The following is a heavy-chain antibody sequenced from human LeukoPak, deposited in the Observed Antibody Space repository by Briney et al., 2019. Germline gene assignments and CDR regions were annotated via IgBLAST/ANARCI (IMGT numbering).Heavy chain of an antibody. D-gene: IGHD1-26*01. CDR2: ISSSGSSI. CDR1: GFTFSDYY. V-gene: IGHV3-11*01. Sequence: PGGSLRLSCATSSGFTFSDYYMTWIRQAPGKGLEWVSYISSSGSSIYYADSVKGRFTISRDNAKKSLYLQMNSLRVEDTAVYYCARGADAGGYNWFDPWGQGTLVTVFS. J-gene: IGHJ5*02. CDR3: ARGADAGGYNWFDP.